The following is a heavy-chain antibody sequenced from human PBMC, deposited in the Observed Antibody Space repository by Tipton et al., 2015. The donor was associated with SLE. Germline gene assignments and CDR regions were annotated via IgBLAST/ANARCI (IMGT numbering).Heavy chain of an antibody. CDR3: ARGYYESNGYYSFDY. CDR2: VFHTGSA. Sequence: TLSLTCVVSGASISTEGYSWSWIRQPPGQGLEWIGYVFHTGSAYYNPSLRSRVTISLDRSNNQFSLNLASMTAADTAVYHCARGYYESNGYYSFDYWGLGALVSASS. V-gene: IGHV4-30-2*01. J-gene: IGHJ4*02. D-gene: IGHD3-22*01. CDR1: GASISTEGYS.